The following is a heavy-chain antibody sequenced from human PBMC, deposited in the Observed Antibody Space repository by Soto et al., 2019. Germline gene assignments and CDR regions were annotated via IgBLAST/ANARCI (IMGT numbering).Heavy chain of an antibody. CDR1: GFTFSGSA. Sequence: EVQLVESGGGLVQPGGSLKLSCAASGFTFSGSAMHWVRQASGKGLEWVGRIRSKANSYATAYAASVKGRFTISRDYSKNTAYLQMNSLKTEDTAVYYCTRHRDDCSGGSCYTPDFDYWGQGTLVPVSS. CDR3: TRHRDDCSGGSCYTPDFDY. V-gene: IGHV3-73*02. D-gene: IGHD2-15*01. J-gene: IGHJ4*02. CDR2: IRSKANSYAT.